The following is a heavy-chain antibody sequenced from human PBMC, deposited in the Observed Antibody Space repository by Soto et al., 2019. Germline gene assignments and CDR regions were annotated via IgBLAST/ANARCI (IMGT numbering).Heavy chain of an antibody. CDR3: AMGLAAAGPLDY. J-gene: IGHJ4*02. CDR1: GFTFSSSA. CDR2: ISGSGGTP. Sequence: PGGSLRLSCAASGFTFSSSAMSWVRQAPGRWLEWFSTISGSGGTPYYADSVKGRFTISRDNSKNTLYLVLNSLRAEDTAVYYCAMGLAAAGPLDYWGQGTLVTVS. V-gene: IGHV3-23*01. D-gene: IGHD6-13*01.